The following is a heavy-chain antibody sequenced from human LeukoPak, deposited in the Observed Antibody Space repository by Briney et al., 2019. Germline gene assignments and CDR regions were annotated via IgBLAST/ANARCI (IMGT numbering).Heavy chain of an antibody. CDR1: GGSFSGYY. D-gene: IGHD1-26*01. J-gene: IGHJ5*02. Sequence: SETLSLTCAVHGGSFSGYYWSWIRQPPGKGLEWIGYIYYSGSTNYNPSLKSRVTISVDTSKNQFSLKLSSVTAADTAVYYCARGSYSGSYFDWFDPWGQGTLVTVSS. V-gene: IGHV4-59*01. CDR2: IYYSGST. CDR3: ARGSYSGSYFDWFDP.